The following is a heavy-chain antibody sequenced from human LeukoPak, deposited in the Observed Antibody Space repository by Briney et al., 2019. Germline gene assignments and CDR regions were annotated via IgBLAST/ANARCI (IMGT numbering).Heavy chain of an antibody. CDR3: ARDHEQQLDPTNWFDP. Sequence: GASVKVSFKASGGTFSSHAISWVRQAPGQGLEWMGGIIPIFGTANYAQKFQGRVTITADESTSTAYMELSSLRSEDTAVYYCARDHEQQLDPTNWFDPWGQGTLVTVSS. V-gene: IGHV1-69*13. CDR1: GGTFSSHA. D-gene: IGHD6-13*01. CDR2: IIPIFGTA. J-gene: IGHJ5*02.